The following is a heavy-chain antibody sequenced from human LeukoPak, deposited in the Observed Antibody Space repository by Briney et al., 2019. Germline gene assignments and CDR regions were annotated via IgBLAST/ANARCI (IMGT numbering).Heavy chain of an antibody. Sequence: PGRSLRLSCAASGFTFDDYAMHWVRQALGKGLGWVSGISWNSGSIGYADSVKGRFTISRDNAKNSLYLQMNSLRAEDMALYYCAKDQRRWLQFECDYWGQGTLVTVPS. CDR3: AKDQRRWLQFECDY. J-gene: IGHJ4*02. CDR1: GFTFDDYA. V-gene: IGHV3-9*03. D-gene: IGHD5-24*01. CDR2: ISWNSGSI.